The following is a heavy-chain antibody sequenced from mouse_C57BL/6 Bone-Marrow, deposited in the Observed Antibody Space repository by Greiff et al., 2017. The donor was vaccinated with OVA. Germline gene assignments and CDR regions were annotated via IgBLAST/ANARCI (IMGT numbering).Heavy chain of an antibody. J-gene: IGHJ4*01. CDR1: GYTFTDYY. CDR2: INPYNGGT. CDR3: ARWLPRESLYAMDY. D-gene: IGHD2-2*01. Sequence: EVQLQQSGPVLVKPGASVKMSCKASGYTFTDYYMNWVKQSHGKSLEWIGVINPYNGGTSYNQKFKGKAALTVDKSSSTAYMELNSLTSEDSAVYYCARWLPRESLYAMDYWGQGTSVTVSS. V-gene: IGHV1-19*01.